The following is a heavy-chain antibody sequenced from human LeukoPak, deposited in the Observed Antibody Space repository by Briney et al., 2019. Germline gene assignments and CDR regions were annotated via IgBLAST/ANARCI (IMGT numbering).Heavy chain of an antibody. J-gene: IGHJ4*02. CDR1: GFTFSDYS. CDR3: AGDRWGFFNY. V-gene: IGHV3-21*01. CDR2: ISASSNYI. Sequence: PGGSLRLSCAASGFTFSDYSMNWVRQAPGKGLEWASSISASSNYIYYADSVKGRFTISSDNAKSSLYLQMNSLRADDTAMYYCAGDRWGFFNYWGQGTLVTVSS. D-gene: IGHD3-3*01.